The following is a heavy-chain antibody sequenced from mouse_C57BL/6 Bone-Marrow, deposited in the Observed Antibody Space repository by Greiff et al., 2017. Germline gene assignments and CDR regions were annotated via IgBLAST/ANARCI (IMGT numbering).Heavy chain of an antibody. CDR1: GYTFTSSW. CDR3: AREGDSNYYAMDY. CDR2: IDPSDSYT. V-gene: IGHV1-69*01. Sequence: QVQLQQPGAELVMPGASVKLSCKASGYTFTSSWMHWVKQRPGQGLEWIGEIDPSDSYTNYNQTFKGKSTLTVDKSSSTAYMQLSSLTSEDSAVYYCAREGDSNYYAMDYWGQGTSVTVSS. J-gene: IGHJ4*01. D-gene: IGHD2-5*01.